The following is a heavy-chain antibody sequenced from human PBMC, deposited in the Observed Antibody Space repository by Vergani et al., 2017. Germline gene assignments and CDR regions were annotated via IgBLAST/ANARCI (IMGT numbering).Heavy chain of an antibody. V-gene: IGHV3-15*01. CDR3: TTVGYSGYDYVDY. J-gene: IGHJ4*02. Sequence: EVQLVESGGGLVKPGGSLRLSCAASGFTFSNAWMSWVRQAPGKGLEWVGRIKSKTDGGTTDYAAPVKGRFTISRDDSKNTLYLQMISLKTEDTAVYYCTTVGYSGYDYVDYWGQGTLVTVSS. CDR2: IKSKTDGGTT. D-gene: IGHD5-12*01. CDR1: GFTFSNAW.